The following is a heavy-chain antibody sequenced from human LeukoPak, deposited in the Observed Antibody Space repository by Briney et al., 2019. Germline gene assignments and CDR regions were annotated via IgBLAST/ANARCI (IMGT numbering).Heavy chain of an antibody. CDR1: GFTLSTYW. D-gene: IGHD1-26*01. J-gene: IGHJ5*02. CDR2: IKEDGSEK. CDR3: AREVQGGATALDL. Sequence: PGGSLRLSCAASGFTLSTYWMSWVRQAPGKGLEWVANIKEDGSEKYYVDSVKGRFTISRDNAKNSLYLQMNSLRAEDRAVYYCAREVQGGATALDLWGQGTLVTVSS. V-gene: IGHV3-7*04.